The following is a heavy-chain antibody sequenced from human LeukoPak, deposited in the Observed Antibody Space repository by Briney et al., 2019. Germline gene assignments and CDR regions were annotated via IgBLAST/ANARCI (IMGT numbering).Heavy chain of an antibody. Sequence: GGSLRLSCAASRFSFSNNAMSWVRQAPGKGLERVSTIGYNSATTYYADSVEGRFTVSRDNSKNTLYLQMNSLRAEDTAVYYCATLLNLPFDYWGQGTLVTVSS. D-gene: IGHD3-10*01. CDR1: RFSFSNNA. CDR3: ATLLNLPFDY. J-gene: IGHJ4*02. CDR2: IGYNSATT. V-gene: IGHV3-23*01.